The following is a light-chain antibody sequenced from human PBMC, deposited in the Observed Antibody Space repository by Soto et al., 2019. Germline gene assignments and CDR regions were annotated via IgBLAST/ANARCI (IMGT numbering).Light chain of an antibody. J-gene: IGKJ3*01. CDR1: QSVSSS. V-gene: IGKV3-11*01. Sequence: ENVLTQSPATLSLSPGERATLSCRASQSVSSSLAWYQQKPGQAPRLLIYDASNRATGIPARFSGSGSGTDFTLTISSLEPDDFAVYYCQQRTNWPVTFGPGTKVDVK. CDR2: DAS. CDR3: QQRTNWPVT.